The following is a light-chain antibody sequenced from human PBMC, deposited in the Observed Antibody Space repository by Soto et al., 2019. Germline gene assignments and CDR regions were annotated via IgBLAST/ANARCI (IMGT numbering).Light chain of an antibody. CDR1: SSNIGGNS. V-gene: IGLV1-51*01. Sequence: QSVLTQPPSVSAAPGQKVTISCSGSSSNIGGNSVSWYQQLPGTAPNLLIYDDNKRPSGIPDRFSGSKSGTSATLGITGFQTGDEADYYCGSWDSSLTAYVYGPATKVTVL. CDR3: GSWDSSLTAYV. J-gene: IGLJ1*01. CDR2: DDN.